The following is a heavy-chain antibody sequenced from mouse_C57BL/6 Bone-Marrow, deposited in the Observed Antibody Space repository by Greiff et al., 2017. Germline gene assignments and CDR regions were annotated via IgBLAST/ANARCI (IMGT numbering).Heavy chain of an antibody. D-gene: IGHD2-4*01. CDR2: IHPNSGST. Sequence: QVQLQQSGAELVKPGASVKLSCKASGYTFTSYWMHWVKQRPGQGLEWIGMIHPNSGSTNYNEKFKSKATLTVDKSSSTAYMQLSSLTSEDSAVYYCARGVYDYDGGGYFYVWGTGTTVTVSS. CDR1: GYTFTSYW. V-gene: IGHV1-64*01. J-gene: IGHJ1*03. CDR3: ARGVYDYDGGGYFYV.